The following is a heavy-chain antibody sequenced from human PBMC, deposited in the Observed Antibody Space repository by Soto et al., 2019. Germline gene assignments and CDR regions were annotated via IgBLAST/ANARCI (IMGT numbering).Heavy chain of an antibody. Sequence: SETLSLTCTVSGGSISSYYWSWIRQPPGKGLEWIGYIYNSGSTVYNPSLKSRLTISLDTSKNQVSLKLSSVTAADTAVYYCTRPNQGDYAFDIWGQGTMVTVSS. D-gene: IGHD2-21*02. J-gene: IGHJ3*02. CDR3: TRPNQGDYAFDI. V-gene: IGHV4-59*08. CDR2: IYNSGST. CDR1: GGSISSYY.